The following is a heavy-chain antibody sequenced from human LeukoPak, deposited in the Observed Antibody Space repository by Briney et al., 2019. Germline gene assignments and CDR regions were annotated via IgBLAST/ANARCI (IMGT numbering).Heavy chain of an antibody. D-gene: IGHD3-22*01. Sequence: GGSLRLSCAASGFTFSSYEMNWVRQAPGKGLEWVSYISSSGSTIYYADSVKGRFTISRDNSKNTLYLQMNSLRAEDTAVYYCAKDPYDSSGYYFPGAFDIWGQGTMVTVSS. CDR2: ISSSGSTI. CDR1: GFTFSSYE. J-gene: IGHJ3*02. CDR3: AKDPYDSSGYYFPGAFDI. V-gene: IGHV3-48*03.